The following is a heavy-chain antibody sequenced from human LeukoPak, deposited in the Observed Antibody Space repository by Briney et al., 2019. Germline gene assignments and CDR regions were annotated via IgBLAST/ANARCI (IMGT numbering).Heavy chain of an antibody. J-gene: IGHJ6*03. CDR1: GFTFTSYS. Sequence: GGSLRLSCAASGFTFTSYSMNWVRQAPGKGLEWVASISSGSIYIYYADSVKGRFTISRGNAKDSLFLQMNSLRAEDTAVYYCARDLSGWQPDYYYLYMDVWGKGTTVTVSS. CDR2: ISSGSIYI. V-gene: IGHV3-21*01. D-gene: IGHD6-19*01. CDR3: ARDLSGWQPDYYYLYMDV.